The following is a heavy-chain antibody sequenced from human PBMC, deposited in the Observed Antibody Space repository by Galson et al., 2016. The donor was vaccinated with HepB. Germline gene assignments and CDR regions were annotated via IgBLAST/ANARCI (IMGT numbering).Heavy chain of an antibody. V-gene: IGHV4-31*03. CDR2: IXYSGRT. CDR1: GGSIXGDYY. CDR3: ASAPYFGSNSGGAFQT. D-gene: IGHD3-10*01. Sequence: TLSLTCTVSGGSIXGDYYXXWIRXXPGXXXEWXXXIXYSGRTYYHPXLQSRLTISVDTSQNQFSLKLTSVTAADTALYYCASAPYFGSNSGGAFQTWGQGAKVTVSS. J-gene: IGHJ3*02.